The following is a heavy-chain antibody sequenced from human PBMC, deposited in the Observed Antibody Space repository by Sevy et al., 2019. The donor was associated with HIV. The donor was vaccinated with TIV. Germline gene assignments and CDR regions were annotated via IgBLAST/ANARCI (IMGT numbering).Heavy chain of an antibody. V-gene: IGHV3-23*01. CDR3: AKNDFWSGYPIDY. Sequence: GGSLRLSCAASGFTFSSYAMSWVRQAPGKGLEWVSAISGSGGSTYYADSVKGRFTISRDNSKHTLYLQMNSLRAEDTAVYYCAKNDFWSGYPIDYWGQGTLVTVSS. J-gene: IGHJ4*02. CDR1: GFTFSSYA. CDR2: ISGSGGST. D-gene: IGHD3-3*01.